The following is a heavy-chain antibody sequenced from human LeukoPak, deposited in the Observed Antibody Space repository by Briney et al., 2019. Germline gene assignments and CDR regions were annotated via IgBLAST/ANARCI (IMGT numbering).Heavy chain of an antibody. Sequence: GGSLRLSCAASGVTVSNNYMTWVRQAPGKGLEWVSVIYSGGTTYYADSVKGRFTISRDNSKNTVYLQRNSLRAEDTAVYYCAREAGYSLDYWGQGTLVSVSS. CDR2: IYSGGTT. CDR1: GVTVSNNY. CDR3: AREAGYSLDY. J-gene: IGHJ4*02. V-gene: IGHV3-53*01. D-gene: IGHD5-18*01.